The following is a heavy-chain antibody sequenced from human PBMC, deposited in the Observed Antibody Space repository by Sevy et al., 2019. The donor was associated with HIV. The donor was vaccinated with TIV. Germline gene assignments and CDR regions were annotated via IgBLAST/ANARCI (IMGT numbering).Heavy chain of an antibody. D-gene: IGHD5-18*01. CDR2: IYYSGST. J-gene: IGHJ6*03. Sequence: SETLSLTCTVSGGSISSYYWSWIRQPPGKGLEWIGCIYYSGSTNYNPSLKSRVTISVDTSKNQFSLKLSSVTAADTAVYYCAINPRVDTAMGPAYYYYYMDVWGKGTTVTVS. CDR3: AINPRVDTAMGPAYYYYYMDV. CDR1: GGSISSYY. V-gene: IGHV4-59*01.